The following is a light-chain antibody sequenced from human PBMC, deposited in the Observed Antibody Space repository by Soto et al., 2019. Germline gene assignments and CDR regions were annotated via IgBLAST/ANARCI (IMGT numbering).Light chain of an antibody. CDR3: QQYNNWPPDRT. J-gene: IGKJ1*01. V-gene: IGKV3-15*01. CDR1: QSVGSN. CDR2: GAS. Sequence: EIVMTQSPATLSVSPGERATLSCRASQSVGSNLAWYQHRPGQAPRLLIYGASTRATGVPARFSCSGSGTEFTLTISSLQSEDFGIYFCQQYNNWPPDRTFGQGTKVEIK.